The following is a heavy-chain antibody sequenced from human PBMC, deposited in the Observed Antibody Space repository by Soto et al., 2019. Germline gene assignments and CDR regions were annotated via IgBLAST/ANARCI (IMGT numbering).Heavy chain of an antibody. V-gene: IGHV3-11*06. CDR1: GFPFNDYY. CDR3: VRGGGGGLFEH. J-gene: IGHJ4*02. D-gene: IGHD2-21*01. CDR2: ISPKSTFR. Sequence: QVHLVESGGGLVKPGGSLRLSCATSGFPFNDYYMTWIRQAPGKGLEWLSHISPKSTFRNYADSVKGRFTISRDNTESSLFLQMNSLGVGDTAVYSCVRGGGGGLFEHWGQGVLVTVSS.